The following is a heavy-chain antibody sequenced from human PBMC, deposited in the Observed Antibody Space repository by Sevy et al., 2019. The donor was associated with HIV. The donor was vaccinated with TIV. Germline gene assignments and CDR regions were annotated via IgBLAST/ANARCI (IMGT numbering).Heavy chain of an antibody. V-gene: IGHV3-15*01. J-gene: IGHJ2*01. CDR2: IQSKSEGGTT. CDR3: TTMMRLYGDPNFWYFDL. Sequence: GGSLRLSCAASGFTFSNVWTSWVRQASGKGREWVGRIQSKSEGGTTDYAAPVKGRFSISRDESSDTLYLQMNSLKTEDTAVYYCTTMMRLYGDPNFWYFDLWGRDTLVIVSS. CDR1: GFTFSNVW. D-gene: IGHD4-17*01.